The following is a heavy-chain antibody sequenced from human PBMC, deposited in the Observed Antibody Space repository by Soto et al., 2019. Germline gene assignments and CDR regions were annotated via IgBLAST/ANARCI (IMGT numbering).Heavy chain of an antibody. Sequence: ASVKVSCKASGYTFTSYYMHWVRQAPGQGLEWMGWMNPNSGNTGYAQKFQGRVTMTRNTSISTAYMELSSLRSEDTAVYYCARGPVPGSSLGPWGQGTLVTVSS. CDR2: MNPNSGNT. J-gene: IGHJ5*02. V-gene: IGHV1-8*02. D-gene: IGHD6-6*01. CDR3: ARGPVPGSSLGP. CDR1: GYTFTSYY.